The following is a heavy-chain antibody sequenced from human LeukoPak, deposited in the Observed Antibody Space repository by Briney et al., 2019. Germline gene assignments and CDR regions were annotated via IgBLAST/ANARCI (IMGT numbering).Heavy chain of an antibody. D-gene: IGHD6-13*01. CDR2: ILSDGSKE. Sequence: GGSLRLSCAASGFTFSSYGMHWVRQAPGKGLEWVAVILSDGSKEFYTDSVKGRFTISRDNAKNSLYLQMNSLRAEDTAVYYCARARGIAAAGTFDYWGQGTLVTVSS. CDR3: ARARGIAAAGTFDY. V-gene: IGHV3-33*01. CDR1: GFTFSSYG. J-gene: IGHJ4*02.